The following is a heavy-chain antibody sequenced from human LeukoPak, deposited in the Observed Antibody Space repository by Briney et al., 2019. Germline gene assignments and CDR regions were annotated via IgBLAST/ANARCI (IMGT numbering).Heavy chain of an antibody. Sequence: PSETLSLTCTVSGGSIRSYYWSWIRQPPGKGLEWIAYIYYSGSTNYNPSLKSRVTISVDTSKNQFSLKLSSVTAADTAVYYCARVYYSNSYDYWYFDLWGRGTLVTVSS. J-gene: IGHJ2*01. CDR2: IYYSGST. V-gene: IGHV4-59*01. CDR3: ARVYYSNSYDYWYFDL. D-gene: IGHD6-13*01. CDR1: GGSIRSYY.